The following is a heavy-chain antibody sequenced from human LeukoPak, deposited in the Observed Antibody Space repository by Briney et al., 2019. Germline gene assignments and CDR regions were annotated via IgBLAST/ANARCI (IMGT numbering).Heavy chain of an antibody. D-gene: IGHD3-9*01. CDR1: GGSFSGYY. CDR3: ATIGGSNYYYYMDV. CDR2: INHSGST. Sequence: PSETLSLTCAVYGGSFSGYYWSWIRQPPGKGLEWIGEINHSGSTNYNPSPKSRVTISVDTSKNQFSLKLSSVTAADTAVYYCATIGGSNYYYYMDVWGKGTTVTVSS. V-gene: IGHV4-34*01. J-gene: IGHJ6*03.